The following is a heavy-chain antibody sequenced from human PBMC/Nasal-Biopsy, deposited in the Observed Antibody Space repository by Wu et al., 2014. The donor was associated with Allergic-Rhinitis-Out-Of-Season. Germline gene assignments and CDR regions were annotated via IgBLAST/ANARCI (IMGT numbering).Heavy chain of an antibody. D-gene: IGHD5-12*01. CDR2: VFSGGNS. CDR1: GGSISGYY. V-gene: IGHV4-59*01. CDR3: ARRMPTIDGWFDP. J-gene: IGHJ5*02. Sequence: TLSLTCTVSGGSISGYYWSWMRQAPGKGLEWIGYVFSGGNSNYNPSYESRATISEDTSNNQISLKLTSVTAADTAVYYCARRMPTIDGWFDPWGQGALVTVSS.